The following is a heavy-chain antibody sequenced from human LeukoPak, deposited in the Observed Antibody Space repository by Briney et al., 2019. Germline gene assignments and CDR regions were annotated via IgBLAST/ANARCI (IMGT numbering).Heavy chain of an antibody. V-gene: IGHV3-23*01. CDR2: ITSGGAST. D-gene: IGHD3-22*01. Sequence: GGSLRLSCAASGFTFSSYAMSWVRQAPGKGLEWVSSITSGGASTYYAGSLKGRFTISRDNSDNTLYLQMNSLRAEDTAVYYCAKDRPNYYGSNGHYYKLNGDCWGQGTLVTVSS. CDR1: GFTFSSYA. J-gene: IGHJ4*02. CDR3: AKDRPNYYGSNGHYYKLNGDC.